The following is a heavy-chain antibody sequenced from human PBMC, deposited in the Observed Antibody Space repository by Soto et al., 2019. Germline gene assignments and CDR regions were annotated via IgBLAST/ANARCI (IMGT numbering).Heavy chain of an antibody. CDR1: DGSISSGGSY. J-gene: IGHJ6*02. CDR3: ARAAAGYYYGMDV. CDR2: IYYSGST. Sequence: SETLSLTCTVSDGSISSGGSYWNWIRQHPGKGLEWIGYIYYSGSTYYNPSLKIRVTISVDTSKNQFSLKLSSVTAADTAVYYCARAAAGYYYGMDVWGQGTTVTVSS. V-gene: IGHV4-31*03. D-gene: IGHD6-13*01.